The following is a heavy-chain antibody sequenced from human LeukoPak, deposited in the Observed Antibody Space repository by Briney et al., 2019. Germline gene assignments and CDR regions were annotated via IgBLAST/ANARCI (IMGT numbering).Heavy chain of an antibody. CDR1: GFTFDDYA. J-gene: IGHJ4*02. V-gene: IGHV3-9*01. Sequence: PGGSLRLSCAASGFTFDDYAMHLVRQAPGKGLEWVSGISWNSGSIGYADSVKGRFTISRDNAKNSLYLQMNSLRAEDTALYYCAKGVDTAMVYYFDYWGQGTLVTVSS. CDR3: AKGVDTAMVYYFDY. CDR2: ISWNSGSI. D-gene: IGHD5-18*01.